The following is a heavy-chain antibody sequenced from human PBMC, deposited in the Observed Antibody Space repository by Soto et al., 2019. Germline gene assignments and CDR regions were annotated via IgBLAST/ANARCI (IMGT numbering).Heavy chain of an antibody. CDR1: GFTFSSYG. Sequence: QVQLVESGGGVVQPGRSLRLSCAASGFTFSSYGMHWVRQAPGKGLEWVAVIWYDGSNKYYADSVKGRFTISRDNSKNTLYLQMNSLRAEDTAVYYCARDPFRGGGSSTNWFDHWGQGTLVTVSS. CDR3: ARDPFRGGGSSTNWFDH. J-gene: IGHJ5*02. D-gene: IGHD1-26*01. V-gene: IGHV3-33*01. CDR2: IWYDGSNK.